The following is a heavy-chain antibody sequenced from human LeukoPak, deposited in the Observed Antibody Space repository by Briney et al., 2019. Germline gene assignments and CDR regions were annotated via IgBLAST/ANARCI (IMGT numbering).Heavy chain of an antibody. CDR1: GGTFSSYA. D-gene: IGHD4-23*01. CDR3: ARDSDYGGNLGY. CDR2: IIPIFGIA. V-gene: IGHV1-69*04. J-gene: IGHJ4*02. Sequence: ASVKVSCKASGGTFSSYAISWVRQAPGQGLEWMGRIIPIFGIANYAQKFQGRVTITADKSTSTAYMELSSLRSEGTAVYYCARDSDYGGNLGYWGQGTLVTVSS.